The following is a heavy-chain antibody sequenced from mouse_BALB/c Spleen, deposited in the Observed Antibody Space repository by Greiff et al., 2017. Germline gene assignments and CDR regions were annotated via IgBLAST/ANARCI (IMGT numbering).Heavy chain of an antibody. CDR1: GFTFTDYY. J-gene: IGHJ1*01. CDR2: IRNKANGYTT. V-gene: IGHV7-3*02. Sequence: DVHLVESGGGLVQPGGSLRLSCATSGFTFTDYYMSWVRQPPGKALEWLGFIRNKANGYTTEYSASVKGRFTISRDNSQSILYLQMNTLRAEDSATYYCASHVTTVVAYWYFDVWGAGTTVTVSS. CDR3: ASHVTTVVAYWYFDV. D-gene: IGHD1-1*01.